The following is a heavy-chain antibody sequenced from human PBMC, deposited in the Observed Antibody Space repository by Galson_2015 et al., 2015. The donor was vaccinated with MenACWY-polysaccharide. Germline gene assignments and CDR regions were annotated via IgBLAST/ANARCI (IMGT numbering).Heavy chain of an antibody. Sequence: SLRLSCAASGFTFRSYGMHWVRQAPGKGLEWVTLIYYDGSKKEYADSVKGRFTISRDNSKNTRYLQMDSLRAEDTAVYYCSRLQSKYMDVWGKGTTVTVSS. D-gene: IGHD4-11*01. J-gene: IGHJ6*04. CDR1: GFTFRSYG. CDR3: SRLQSKYMDV. V-gene: IGHV3-30*12. CDR2: IYYDGSKK.